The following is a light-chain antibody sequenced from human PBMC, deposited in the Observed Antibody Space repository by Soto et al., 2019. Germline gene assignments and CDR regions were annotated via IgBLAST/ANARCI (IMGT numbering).Light chain of an antibody. J-gene: IGKJ5*01. CDR1: QSVSSN. CDR3: QQYNNWPPIN. V-gene: IGKV3D-15*01. Sequence: EIVMTPSPATLSVSPGERATLSCRASQSVSSNLAWYQQKPGQAPRLLIYGASTRATGIPARFSGSGSGTEFTLTIRSLQSEDFAVYYCQQYNNWPPINCGQGKRRAIK. CDR2: GAS.